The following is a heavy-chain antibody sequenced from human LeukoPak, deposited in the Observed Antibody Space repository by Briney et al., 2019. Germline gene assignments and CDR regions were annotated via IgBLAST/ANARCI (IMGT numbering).Heavy chain of an antibody. CDR3: ARDRRNSRGIDY. Sequence: SETLSLTCTVSGGSISSYYWSWIRQPPGKGLEWIGYIYTSGSTNYNPSLKSRVTISVDTSKNQFSLKLSSVTAADTAVYYCARDRRNSRGIDYWGQGTLVTVSS. J-gene: IGHJ4*02. CDR1: GGSISSYY. D-gene: IGHD2/OR15-2a*01. V-gene: IGHV4-4*09. CDR2: IYTSGST.